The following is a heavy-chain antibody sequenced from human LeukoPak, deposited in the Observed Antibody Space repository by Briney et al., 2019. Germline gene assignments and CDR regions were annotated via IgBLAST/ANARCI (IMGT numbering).Heavy chain of an antibody. Sequence: GGSLRLSCAASGFTFSSYWMSWVRQAPGKGLEWVSNIKQDGTEKYYVDSVKGRFTISRDNAKNSLYLQMNSLRAEDTAVYYCARDLAGPPQEAFDIWGQRTMVTVSS. CDR1: GFTFSSYW. V-gene: IGHV3-7*01. J-gene: IGHJ3*02. CDR2: IKQDGTEK. CDR3: ARDLAGPPQEAFDI.